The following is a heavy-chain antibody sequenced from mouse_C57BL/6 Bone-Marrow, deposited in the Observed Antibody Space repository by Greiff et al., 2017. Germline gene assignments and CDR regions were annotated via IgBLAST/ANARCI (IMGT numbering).Heavy chain of an antibody. CDR1: GFTFSSYA. Sequence: EVKLMESGGGLVKPGGSLKLSCAASGFTFSSYAMSWVRQTPEKRLEWVATISDGGSYTYYPDNVKGRFTISRDNAKNHLYLQMSHLKSEDTAMYYCARKIYYSNSYFDYWGQGTTLTVSS. D-gene: IGHD2-5*01. CDR2: ISDGGSYT. CDR3: ARKIYYSNSYFDY. V-gene: IGHV5-4*03. J-gene: IGHJ2*01.